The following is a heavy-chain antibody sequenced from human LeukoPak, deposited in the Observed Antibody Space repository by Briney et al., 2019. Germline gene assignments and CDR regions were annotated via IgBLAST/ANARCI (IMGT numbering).Heavy chain of an antibody. CDR3: ARERWVVPAADYGMDV. Sequence: ASVKVSCKASGYTFTSYDINWVRQATGQGLEWMGWMNPNSGNTGYAQKFQGRVTMARNTSISTAYMELSSLRSEDTAVYYCARERWVVPAADYGMDVWGQGTTVTVSS. CDR1: GYTFTSYD. J-gene: IGHJ6*02. D-gene: IGHD2-2*01. CDR2: MNPNSGNT. V-gene: IGHV1-8*01.